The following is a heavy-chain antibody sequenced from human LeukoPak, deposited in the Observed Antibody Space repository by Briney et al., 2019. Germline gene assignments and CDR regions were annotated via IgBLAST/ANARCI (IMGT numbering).Heavy chain of an antibody. V-gene: IGHV1-18*01. Sequence: ASVKVSCKASGYTFTSYGISWVRQAPGQGLEWMGWISAYNGNTNYAQKFQGRVTMTRDTSISTAYMELSRLRSDDTAVYYCARRYCSGGSCDQQFDYWGQGTLVTVSS. D-gene: IGHD2-15*01. CDR3: ARRYCSGGSCDQQFDY. CDR2: ISAYNGNT. J-gene: IGHJ4*02. CDR1: GYTFTSYG.